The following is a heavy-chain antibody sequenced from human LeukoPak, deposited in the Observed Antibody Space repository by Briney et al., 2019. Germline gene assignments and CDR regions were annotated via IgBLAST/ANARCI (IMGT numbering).Heavy chain of an antibody. V-gene: IGHV4-39*07. CDR1: GGSISSSNYY. J-gene: IGHJ5*02. CDR3: ARGSGGWYYQYNWFDP. D-gene: IGHD6-19*01. CDR2: HYYSGST. Sequence: SETLSLTCTVSGGSISSSNYYWGWIRQPPGKGLEWIGSHYYSGSTYYNPSLKSRVTISVDTSKNQFSLKLSSVTAADTAVYYCARGSGGWYYQYNWFDPWGQGTLVTVSS.